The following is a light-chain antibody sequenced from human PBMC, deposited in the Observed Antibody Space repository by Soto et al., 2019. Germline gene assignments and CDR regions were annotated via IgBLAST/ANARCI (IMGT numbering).Light chain of an antibody. V-gene: IGKV1-39*01. CDR3: QQSDSTPALT. CDR1: QSISSY. J-gene: IGKJ4*01. Sequence: DIQVTQSPSSLSASVGDRVTITCRASQSISSYLHWYQQKPGKDPKHLIYAASSLQSGVPSRFCGSGSWTDFTLTIISRQPEDYSTYYCQQSDSTPALTFGGGTKVEIK. CDR2: AAS.